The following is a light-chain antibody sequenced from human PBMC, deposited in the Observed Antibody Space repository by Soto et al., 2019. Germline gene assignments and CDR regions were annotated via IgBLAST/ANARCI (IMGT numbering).Light chain of an antibody. CDR2: GAS. J-gene: IGKJ1*01. V-gene: IGKV3-20*01. Sequence: EIVLTQSPGILSLSPGERATLSGRASQSVSSSYLAWYQQKPGQAPRLLIDGASSRATGIPDRFSGSGSGTDLNLTISRLEPEDFAVDYCQHYSSSPRSWTFGQGTKVEIK. CDR1: QSVSSSY. CDR3: QHYSSSPRSWT.